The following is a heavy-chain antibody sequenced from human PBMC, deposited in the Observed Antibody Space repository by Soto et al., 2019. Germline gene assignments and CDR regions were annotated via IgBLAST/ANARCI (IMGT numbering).Heavy chain of an antibody. J-gene: IGHJ4*02. Sequence: QVQLQESGPGLVKPSETLSLTGTVSGGSISSYYWSWIRQPPGKGLVWIGYIYYSGSTNYNPSLKRRVTISVDTSKNQFSLKLNSMTAADTAVYYCARHNYGSGSTYFDYWGQGTLVTVSS. CDR3: ARHNYGSGSTYFDY. V-gene: IGHV4-59*08. CDR1: GGSISSYY. CDR2: IYYSGST. D-gene: IGHD3-10*01.